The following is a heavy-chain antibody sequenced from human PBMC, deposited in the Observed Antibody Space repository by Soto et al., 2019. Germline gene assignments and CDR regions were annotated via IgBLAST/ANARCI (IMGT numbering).Heavy chain of an antibody. CDR3: VRDLTVYGTRTLYWYFDP. CDR1: GFTFSNHW. CDR2: INGDGSRT. J-gene: IGHJ2*01. V-gene: IGHV3-74*01. Sequence: GGSLRLSCAASGFTFSNHWMHWVRQAPGRGLVWVSRINGDGSRTNYADSVKGRFTISGDNAKNTLYLQMTSLRAEDTAVYYCVRDLTVYGTRTLYWYFDPWGRGTLVTVSS. D-gene: IGHD2-2*01.